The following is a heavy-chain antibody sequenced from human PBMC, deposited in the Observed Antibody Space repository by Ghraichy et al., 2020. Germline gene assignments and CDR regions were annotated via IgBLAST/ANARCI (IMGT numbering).Heavy chain of an antibody. Sequence: SETLSLTCTVSGGSISSYYWSWIRQPPGKGLEWIGHIYYSGSTNYNPSLKSRVTISVDTSKNQFSLKLSSVTAADTAVYYCASAVVYSTLAAFDIWGQGTMVTVPS. CDR2: IYYSGST. D-gene: IGHD6-13*01. V-gene: IGHV4-59*01. CDR1: GGSISSYY. CDR3: ASAVVYSTLAAFDI. J-gene: IGHJ3*02.